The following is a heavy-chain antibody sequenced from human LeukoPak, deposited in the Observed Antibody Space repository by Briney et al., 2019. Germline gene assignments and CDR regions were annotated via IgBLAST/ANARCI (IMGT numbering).Heavy chain of an antibody. D-gene: IGHD1-1*01. CDR3: ARLQLEEGYYFDY. V-gene: IGHV4-34*01. CDR1: GGSFSGYY. Sequence: SETLSLTCAVYGGSFSGYYWSWIRQPPGKGLEWIGEINHSGSTNYNPSLKSRVTISVDTSKNQFSLKLSSVTAADTAVYYCARLQLEEGYYFDYWGQGTLVTVSS. CDR2: INHSGST. J-gene: IGHJ4*02.